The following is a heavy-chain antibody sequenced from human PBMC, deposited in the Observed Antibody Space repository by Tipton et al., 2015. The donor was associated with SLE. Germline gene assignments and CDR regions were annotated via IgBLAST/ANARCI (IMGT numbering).Heavy chain of an antibody. CDR3: ARGRLRGVGWFDP. J-gene: IGHJ5*02. D-gene: IGHD1-26*01. CDR2: INHSGST. Sequence: GSLRLSCAVYGGSFSGYYWSWIRQPPGKGLEWIGEINHSGSTNYNPSLKSRVTISVDTSKNQFSLKLSSVTAADTAVYYCARGRLRGVGWFDPWGQGTLVTVSS. CDR1: GGSFSGYY. V-gene: IGHV4-34*01.